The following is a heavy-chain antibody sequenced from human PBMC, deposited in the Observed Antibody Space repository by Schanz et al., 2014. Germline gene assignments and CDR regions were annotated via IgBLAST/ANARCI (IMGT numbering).Heavy chain of an antibody. J-gene: IGHJ4*02. D-gene: IGHD3-3*01. CDR2: VSRSTPDI. V-gene: IGHV3-48*01. CDR1: GFSLDIFA. Sequence: EAHLLESGGGLAEPGGSLRLSCATSGFSLDIFAVSWVRQAPGKGLEWVSYVSRSTPDIYYADSVKGRFTMSRDNAKNSVFLQMNSLRAEDTAVYYCVRDSFFAFDYWGQGTLXTVSS. CDR3: VRDSFFAFDY.